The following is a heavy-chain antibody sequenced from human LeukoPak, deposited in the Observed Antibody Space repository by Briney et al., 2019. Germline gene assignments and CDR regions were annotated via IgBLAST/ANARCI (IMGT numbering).Heavy chain of an antibody. CDR1: GYTFTGYY. D-gene: IGHD6-19*01. Sequence: GASVKVSCKASGYTFTGYYMHWVRQAPGKGLEWMGGFDPEDGDAIHAQKFQGRVTMTEDTSTDTAYMELSSVRSGDTAVYYCATDYAVAATGYFQYWGQGTLVTVSS. CDR2: FDPEDGDA. V-gene: IGHV1-24*01. CDR3: ATDYAVAATGYFQY. J-gene: IGHJ1*01.